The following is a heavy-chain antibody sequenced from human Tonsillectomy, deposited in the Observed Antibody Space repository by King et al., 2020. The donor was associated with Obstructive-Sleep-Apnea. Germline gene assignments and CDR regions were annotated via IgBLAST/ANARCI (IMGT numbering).Heavy chain of an antibody. Sequence: VQLVESGGGLVKPGGSLRLSCEASGFTFSKTWMIWVRQAPGKGLEWSGRIKSKNDGGTIDYAAPVKGRFIISRDDSESTVYLQMNSLKTEDTAVYYCTTDPRDWGQGTLVTVSA. CDR3: TTDPRD. D-gene: IGHD3-10*01. CDR2: IKSKNDGGTI. V-gene: IGHV3-15*01. CDR1: GFTFSKTW. J-gene: IGHJ4*02.